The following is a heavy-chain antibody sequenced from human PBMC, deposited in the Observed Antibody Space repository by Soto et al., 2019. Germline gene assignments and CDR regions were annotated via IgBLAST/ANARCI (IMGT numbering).Heavy chain of an antibody. D-gene: IGHD3-16*02. V-gene: IGHV1-69*01. Sequence: QVQLVQSGAEVKKPGSAVKVSCKASGGTFTKYAMNWVRQAPGQGPEWMGGIIPIFDTPRYAQRFQGRVTITVDESTNPAYMDLSSLTFEDTAMYYCARSIGSGGVVGGFDYWGQGTLVTVSS. CDR2: IIPIFDTP. CDR1: GGTFTKYA. J-gene: IGHJ4*02. CDR3: ARSIGSGGVVGGFDY.